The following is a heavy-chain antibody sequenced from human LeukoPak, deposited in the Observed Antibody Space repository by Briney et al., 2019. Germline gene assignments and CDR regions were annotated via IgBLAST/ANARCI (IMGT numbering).Heavy chain of an antibody. Sequence: GGSLRLSCAASGFTFSSYGMHWVRQAPGKGLEWVAVISYDGSNKYYADSVKGRFTISRDNSKNTLYLQMNSLRAEDTAVYYCARDTAMVRGVHYGMDVWGQGTTVTVSS. D-gene: IGHD5-18*01. V-gene: IGHV3-30*03. CDR1: GFTFSSYG. CDR3: ARDTAMVRGVHYGMDV. J-gene: IGHJ6*02. CDR2: ISYDGSNK.